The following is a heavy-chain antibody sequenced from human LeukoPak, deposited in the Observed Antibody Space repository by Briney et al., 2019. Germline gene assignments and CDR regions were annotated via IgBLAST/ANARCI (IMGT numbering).Heavy chain of an antibody. V-gene: IGHV1-2*02. CDR1: GYTFTGYY. D-gene: IGHD2-8*01. CDR3: ARGDCVNGVCYLLRDS. J-gene: IGHJ5*01. CDR2: MNPNSGGT. Sequence: ASVKVSCKASGYTFTGYYMHWVREAPGQGLEWVGWMNPNSGGTSYAQKFQGRVTMTRDTSINTAYMELSSLRSDDTAVYYCARGDCVNGVCYLLRDSWGQGTLVTVSS.